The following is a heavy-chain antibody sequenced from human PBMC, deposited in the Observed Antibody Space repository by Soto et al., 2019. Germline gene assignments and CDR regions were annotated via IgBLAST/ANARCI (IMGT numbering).Heavy chain of an antibody. V-gene: IGHV3-21*01. Sequence: EVQLVESGGGLVKPGGSLRLSCAASGFSFSSYSMNWVRQAPGKGLEWVSSISSSSSYIYYADSVKGRFTISRDNAKNSLYLQMNSLRAEDSAVYYCARDHLLWFGELFGTVDYWGQGTLVTVSS. CDR1: GFSFSSYS. CDR3: ARDHLLWFGELFGTVDY. CDR2: ISSSSSYI. D-gene: IGHD3-10*01. J-gene: IGHJ4*02.